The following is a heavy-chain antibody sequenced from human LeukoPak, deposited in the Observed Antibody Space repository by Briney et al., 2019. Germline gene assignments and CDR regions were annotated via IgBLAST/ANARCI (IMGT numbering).Heavy chain of an antibody. Sequence: ETLCLTCTVSGGSISDYHWSWIGQPPGKGLEWIGHISYSGSTNYNPSPKSRVTISGDTSKNQFSLKLSSVTAADTAVYYCARGEAQFDYWGQGALGPVSS. CDR3: ARGEAQFDY. V-gene: IGHV4-59*01. J-gene: IGHJ4*02. CDR2: ISYSGST. D-gene: IGHD6-6*01. CDR1: GGSISDYH.